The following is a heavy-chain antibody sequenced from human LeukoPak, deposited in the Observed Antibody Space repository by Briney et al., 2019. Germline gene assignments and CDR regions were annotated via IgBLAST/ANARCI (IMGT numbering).Heavy chain of an antibody. CDR1: DYSISSAYY. V-gene: IGHV4-38-2*02. CDR3: ARDQAYCGGDCYFDF. D-gene: IGHD2-21*02. CDR2: IYHSGST. Sequence: PSETLSLTSAVSDYSISSAYYWGWIRQPPGKGLEWIGGIYHSGSTDYNPSLKSRVTISVDTSKNQFSLKLRSVTAADTAVYYCARDQAYCGGDCYFDFWGQGTLVTVSS. J-gene: IGHJ4*02.